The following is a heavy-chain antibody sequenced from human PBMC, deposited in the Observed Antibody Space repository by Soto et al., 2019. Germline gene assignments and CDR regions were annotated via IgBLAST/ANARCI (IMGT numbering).Heavy chain of an antibody. V-gene: IGHV6-1*01. D-gene: IGHD6-6*01. Sequence: SQTLSLTCAISGHSVSSHSAAWNWIWHFPSRGLEWLGRTYYRSKWYDDYAVSVKSRITINPDRSKDQFSLQLKSVTPDDTAVYYRARVCSSSGPGDYRDLKDVW. CDR3: ARVCSSSGPGDYRDLKDV. CDR1: GHSVSSHSAA. J-gene: IGHJ3*01. CDR2: TYYRSKWYD.